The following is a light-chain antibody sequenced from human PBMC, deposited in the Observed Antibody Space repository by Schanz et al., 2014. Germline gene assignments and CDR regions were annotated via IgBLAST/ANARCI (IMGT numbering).Light chain of an antibody. J-gene: IGLJ2*01. V-gene: IGLV2-11*01. CDR3: SSYTTNSAPGVV. CDR1: SSDVGGYNY. Sequence: QSALTQPRSVSGSPGQSVAISCTGTSSDVGGYNYVSWYQHHPGKAPKLMIYDVSKRPSGVPDRFSGSKSGNTASLTISGLQAEDEADYYCSSYTTNSAPGVVFGGGTKLTVL. CDR2: DVS.